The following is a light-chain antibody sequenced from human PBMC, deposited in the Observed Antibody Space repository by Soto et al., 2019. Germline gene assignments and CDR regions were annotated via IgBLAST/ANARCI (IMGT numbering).Light chain of an antibody. V-gene: IGLV2-14*01. CDR2: EVS. J-gene: IGLJ1*01. Sequence: QSVLTQPASVSGSPGQSITISCTGTGSDVGSYKYVSWYQQHPCKAPNLIIFEVSNRPSGVSDRFSGSKSGNTASLTISGLQPEDEADYYCSSYTSISSLGVFGTGTKVTVL. CDR3: SSYTSISSLGV. CDR1: GSDVGSYKY.